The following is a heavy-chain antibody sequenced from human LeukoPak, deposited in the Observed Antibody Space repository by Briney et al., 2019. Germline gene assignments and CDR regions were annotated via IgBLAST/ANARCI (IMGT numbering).Heavy chain of an antibody. V-gene: IGHV4-34*01. Sequence: KAAPTLSPTWAVYGGSFSGYCWSWIRHQPGKGREWIGEINHSGSTNYNPSIKSRATISLDPSKNQFSLKLSSVTAADTAVYYCARAGIGAFDYWGQGTLVTVSS. CDR2: INHSGST. D-gene: IGHD6-19*01. CDR3: ARAGIGAFDY. CDR1: GGSFSGYC. J-gene: IGHJ4*02.